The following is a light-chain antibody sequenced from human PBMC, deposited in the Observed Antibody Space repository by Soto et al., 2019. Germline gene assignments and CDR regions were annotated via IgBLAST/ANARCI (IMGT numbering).Light chain of an antibody. Sequence: EIVLAQSPGTLSLSPGARATLSCRASQSVSSSYLAWYQQRSGQAPRLLIYGASSRATGIPDRFSGSGSGTDFTLTISRLEPEDFAVYYCQQYGSSPPWTFGQGTKVEIK. J-gene: IGKJ1*01. CDR2: GAS. CDR1: QSVSSSY. V-gene: IGKV3-20*01. CDR3: QQYGSSPPWT.